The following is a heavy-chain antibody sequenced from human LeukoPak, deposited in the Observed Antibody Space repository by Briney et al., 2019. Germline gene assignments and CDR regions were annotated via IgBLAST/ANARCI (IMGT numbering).Heavy chain of an antibody. CDR1: GWSFSGYY. V-gene: IGHV4-34*01. J-gene: IGHJ6*04. D-gene: IGHD2-2*01. CDR3: ARGRVPAAIPYYYYGMDV. Sequence: SETLSLTCAVYGWSFSGYYWSWIRQPPGKGLEWIGEINHSGSTNYNPSLKSRATISVDTSKNQFSLKLSSVTAADTAVYYCARGRVPAAIPYYYYGMDVWGKGPRSPSPQ. CDR2: INHSGST.